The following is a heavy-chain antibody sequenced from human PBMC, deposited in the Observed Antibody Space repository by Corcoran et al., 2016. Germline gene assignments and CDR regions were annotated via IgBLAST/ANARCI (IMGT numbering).Heavy chain of an antibody. CDR3: ARARERGTDYFYP. CDR2: ISYSEYT. V-gene: IGHV4-61*01. D-gene: IGHD4-17*01. J-gene: IGHJ5*02. Sequence: QVQLHESGPGLVKPSETLSLACTVSGGSVSSDSHFWSWLRQPPGKGLEWIGYISYSEYTNYNPSLKSRVTISVDTYKNQFSLRLSSANAADTAVYYCARARERGTDYFYPWGQGTLVTVSS. CDR1: GGSVSSDSHF.